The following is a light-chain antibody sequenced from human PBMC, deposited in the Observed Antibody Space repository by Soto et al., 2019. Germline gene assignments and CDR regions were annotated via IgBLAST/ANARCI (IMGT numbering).Light chain of an antibody. CDR3: QQYGSSYT. CDR1: QSVSSSH. J-gene: IGKJ2*01. V-gene: IGKV3-20*01. Sequence: ESVLTQSPGTLSLSPGARATLSCRASQSVSSSHLAWYQQKPGQAPRLLIYAASSRATGIPDRFSGSGSGTDFTLTISRLEPEDFAVYYCQQYGSSYTFGQGTKLETK. CDR2: AAS.